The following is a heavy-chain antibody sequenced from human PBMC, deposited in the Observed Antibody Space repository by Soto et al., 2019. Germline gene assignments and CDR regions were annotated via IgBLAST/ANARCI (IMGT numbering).Heavy chain of an antibody. Sequence: QVQLQESGPGLVKPSQTLSLTCTVSGGSISSGDYYWSWIRQPPGKGLEWIGYIYYSGSTYYNPSLKSRVTISVGTSKNQFSLKLSSVTAADTAVYYCARDGAMVRGVIGTFDYWGQGTLVTVSS. V-gene: IGHV4-30-4*01. CDR3: ARDGAMVRGVIGTFDY. CDR2: IYYSGST. CDR1: GGSISSGDYY. J-gene: IGHJ4*02. D-gene: IGHD3-10*01.